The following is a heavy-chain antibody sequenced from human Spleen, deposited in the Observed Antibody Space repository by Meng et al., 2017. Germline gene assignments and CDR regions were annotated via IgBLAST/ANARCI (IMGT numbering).Heavy chain of an antibody. J-gene: IGHJ4*02. D-gene: IGHD5-24*01. CDR1: AFTYSSFG. Sequence: GESLKISCAASAFTYSSFGLHWVRQAPAKGLEWVAFISYDGSSDYYADSVKGRFTISRDNFQNTLYLQMNSLRPEDTAIYYCARDGGDGYNFDYWGQGTLVT. V-gene: IGHV3-30*04. CDR2: ISYDGSSD. CDR3: ARDGGDGYNFDY.